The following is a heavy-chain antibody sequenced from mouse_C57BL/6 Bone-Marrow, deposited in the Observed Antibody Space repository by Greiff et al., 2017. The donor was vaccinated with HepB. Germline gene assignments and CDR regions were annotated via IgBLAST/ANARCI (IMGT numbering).Heavy chain of an antibody. D-gene: IGHD1-1*01. V-gene: IGHV1-5*01. CDR1: GYTFTSYW. J-gene: IGHJ2*01. CDR3: TGGYGSSQSYFDY. CDR2: IYPGNSDT. Sequence: DVQLQESGTVLARPGASVKMSCKTSGYTFTSYWMHWVKQRPGQGLEWIGAIYPGNSDTSYNQKFKGKAKLTAVTSASTAYMELSSLTNEDSAVYYCTGGYGSSQSYFDYWGQGTTLTVSS.